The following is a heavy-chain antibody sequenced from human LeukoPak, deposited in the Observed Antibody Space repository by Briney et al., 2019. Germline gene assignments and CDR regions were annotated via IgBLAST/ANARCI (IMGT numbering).Heavy chain of an antibody. V-gene: IGHV4-38-2*02. CDR1: GYSISSGYY. CDR2: IYHSGST. D-gene: IGHD5-12*01. CDR3: ARDLVYSGYDWDDAFDI. Sequence: PSETLSLTCAVSGYSISSGYYWGWIRPPPGKGLEWIGSIYHSGSTYYNPSLKSRVTISVDTSKNQFSLKLSSVTAADTAVYYCARDLVYSGYDWDDAFDIWGQGTMVTVSS. J-gene: IGHJ3*02.